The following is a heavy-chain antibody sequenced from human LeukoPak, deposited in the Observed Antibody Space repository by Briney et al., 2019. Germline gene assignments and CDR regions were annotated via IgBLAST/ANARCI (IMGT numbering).Heavy chain of an antibody. D-gene: IGHD3-10*01. CDR1: GVSISSYY. CDR3: ARDRYYYGSGSYGLDY. J-gene: IGHJ4*02. CDR2: IYTSGST. Sequence: SETLSLTCTVSGVSISSYYWSWIRQPAGKGLEWIGRIYTSGSTNYNPSLKSRVTMSVDTSKNQFSLKLSSVTAADTAVYYCARDRYYYGSGSYGLDYWGQGTLVTVSS. V-gene: IGHV4-4*07.